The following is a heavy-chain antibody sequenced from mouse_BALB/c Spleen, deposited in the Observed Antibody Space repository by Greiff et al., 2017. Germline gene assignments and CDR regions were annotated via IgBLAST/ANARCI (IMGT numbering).Heavy chain of an antibody. CDR3: ARVRDYGYNAMDY. Sequence: VQLKQSGAELVRSGASVKLSCTASGFNIKDYYMHWVKQRPEQGLEWIGWIDPENGDTEYAPKFQGKATMTADTSSNTAYLQLSSLTSEDTAVYYCARVRDYGYNAMDYWGQGTSVTVSS. D-gene: IGHD1-2*01. J-gene: IGHJ4*01. V-gene: IGHV14-4*02. CDR2: IDPENGDT. CDR1: GFNIKDYY.